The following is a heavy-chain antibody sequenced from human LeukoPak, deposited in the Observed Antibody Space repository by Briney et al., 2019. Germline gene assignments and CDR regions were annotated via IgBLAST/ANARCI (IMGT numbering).Heavy chain of an antibody. CDR1: GFTSSSYA. V-gene: IGHV3-23*01. CDR2: ISGSGGST. CDR3: AKERSLEIAVAGTIFDY. J-gene: IGHJ4*02. D-gene: IGHD6-19*01. Sequence: GGSLRLSCAASGFTSSSYAMSWVRQAPGKGLEWVSAISGSGGSTYYADSVKGRFTISRDNSKNMIYLEMSSLKAEDTAVYYCAKERSLEIAVAGTIFDYWGQGTLVTVSS.